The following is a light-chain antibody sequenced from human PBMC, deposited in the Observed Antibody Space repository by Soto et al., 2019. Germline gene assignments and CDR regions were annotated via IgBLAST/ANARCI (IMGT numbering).Light chain of an antibody. V-gene: IGKV3-11*01. Sequence: EIVLTQSPATLSLSPGERATLSCRASQSVSNYLAWHQQKPCQAPRPLIYEASQRATVIPAMCSGSGSGTDFTLTISSLEPEDFAVYYCQQRNRWLRTFGQGTKVEIK. J-gene: IGKJ2*01. CDR2: EAS. CDR3: QQRNRWLRT. CDR1: QSVSNY.